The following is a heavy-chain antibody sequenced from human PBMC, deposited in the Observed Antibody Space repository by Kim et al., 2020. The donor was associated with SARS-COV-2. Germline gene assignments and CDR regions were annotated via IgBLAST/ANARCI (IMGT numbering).Heavy chain of an antibody. D-gene: IGHD1-26*01. V-gene: IGHV7-4-1*02. Sequence: YAQGFTGRLVFSLDTSVSTAYLQISSLKAEDTAVYYCARVRDSGSYYLNYWGQGTLVTVSS. CDR3: ARVRDSGSYYLNY. J-gene: IGHJ4*02.